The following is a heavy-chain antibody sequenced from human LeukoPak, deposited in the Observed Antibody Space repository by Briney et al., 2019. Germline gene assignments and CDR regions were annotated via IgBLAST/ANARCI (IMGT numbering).Heavy chain of an antibody. J-gene: IGHJ4*02. CDR3: ARDRAKAITMVRGSTFDY. Sequence: SETLSLTCTVSGGSISSSSYYWGWIRQPPGKGLEWIGEINHSGSTNYNPSLKSRVTISVDTSKNQFSLKLSSVTAADTAVYYCARDRAKAITMVRGSTFDYWGQGTLVTVSS. D-gene: IGHD3-10*01. CDR2: INHSGST. V-gene: IGHV4-39*07. CDR1: GGSISSSSYY.